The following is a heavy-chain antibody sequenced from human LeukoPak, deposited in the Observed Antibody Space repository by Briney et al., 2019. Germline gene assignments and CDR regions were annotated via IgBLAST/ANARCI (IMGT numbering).Heavy chain of an antibody. CDR2: ISSSSSYI. J-gene: IGHJ6*03. D-gene: IGHD3-9*01. CDR3: ARDDILTGHPTYYYYYMDV. Sequence: GGPLRLSCAASGFTFSSYSMNWVRQAPGKGLEWVSSISSSSSYIYYADSVKGRFTISRDNAKNSLYLQMNSLRAEDTAVYYCARDDILTGHPTYYYYYMDVWGKGTTVTVSS. CDR1: GFTFSSYS. V-gene: IGHV3-21*01.